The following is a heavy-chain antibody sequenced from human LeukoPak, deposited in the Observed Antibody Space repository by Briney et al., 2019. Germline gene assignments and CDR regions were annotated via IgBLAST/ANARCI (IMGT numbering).Heavy chain of an antibody. J-gene: IGHJ5*02. V-gene: IGHV1-18*01. CDR2: ISTYNGNT. Sequence: RASVKVSCKTSGYTFNTYGISWVRQAPGQGLEWMGSISTYNGNTNYAQKFQGRVTMTTDTSTSTAYMELTSLRSDDTAVYYCARGIAVTTTGYWFDPWGQGTLVTVSS. D-gene: IGHD6-19*01. CDR1: GYTFNTYG. CDR3: ARGIAVTTTGYWFDP.